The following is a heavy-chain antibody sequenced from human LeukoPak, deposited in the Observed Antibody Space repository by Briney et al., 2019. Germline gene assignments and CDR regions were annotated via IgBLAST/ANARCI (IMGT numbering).Heavy chain of an antibody. V-gene: IGHV4-59*01. CDR2: IYYSGST. D-gene: IGHD3-22*01. CDR1: GGSISSYY. CDR3: AGDRPYYYDSSGYYRSYYYYMDV. J-gene: IGHJ6*03. Sequence: SETLSLTCTVSGGSISSYYWSWIRQPPGKGLEWIGYIYYSGSTNYNPSLKSRVTISVDTSKNQFSLKLSSVTAADTAVYYCAGDRPYYYDSSGYYRSYYYYMDVWGKGTTVTVSS.